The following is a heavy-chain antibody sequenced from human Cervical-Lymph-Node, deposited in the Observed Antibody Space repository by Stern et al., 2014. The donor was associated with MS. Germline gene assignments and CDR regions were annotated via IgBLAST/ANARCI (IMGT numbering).Heavy chain of an antibody. CDR1: GYSVTGYY. D-gene: IGHD3-3*01. Sequence: QLVQSGAEVKKPGASVKVSCKASGYSVTGYYMHWLRQAPGQGLEWMGWINPNSAATKYAQKFQGRVTMATDTSISTAYMELSRLTSDDTAVYYCARGPFWSTYNDWYFDLWGRGTLVTVSS. CDR2: INPNSAAT. CDR3: ARGPFWSTYNDWYFDL. J-gene: IGHJ2*01. V-gene: IGHV1-2*02.